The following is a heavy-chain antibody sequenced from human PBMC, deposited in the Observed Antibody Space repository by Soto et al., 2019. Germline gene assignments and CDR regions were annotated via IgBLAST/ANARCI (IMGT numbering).Heavy chain of an antibody. D-gene: IGHD3-16*01. CDR3: ARWGTTGGLDV. V-gene: IGHV3-30*19. CDR2: TSYDGSDK. Sequence: QVQLVESGGGVVQPGTSLRVSCVGSGFTFRSYVIHWVRQAPGKGLEWVALTSYDGSDKYYDDSVRGRFTISRDNSGNTLDLQMDSLRLEDTALYYCARWGTTGGLDVWGQGTLVSV. CDR1: GFTFRSYV. J-gene: IGHJ1*01.